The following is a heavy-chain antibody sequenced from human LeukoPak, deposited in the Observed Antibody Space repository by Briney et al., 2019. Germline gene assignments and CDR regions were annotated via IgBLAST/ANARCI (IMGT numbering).Heavy chain of an antibody. D-gene: IGHD6-13*01. CDR1: GFTFDDYA. CDR3: VKVTAAGFVDH. Sequence: GGSLRLSCAASGFTFDDYATHWVRQAPGKGLEWVSGIGWNSGGIVYADSVKGRFTISRDNAKNSLYLQMNSLGAEDTAFYYCVKVTAAGFVDHWGQGTLVTVSS. V-gene: IGHV3-9*01. J-gene: IGHJ4*02. CDR2: IGWNSGGI.